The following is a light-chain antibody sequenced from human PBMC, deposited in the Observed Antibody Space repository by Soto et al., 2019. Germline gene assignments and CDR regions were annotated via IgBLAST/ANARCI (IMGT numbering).Light chain of an antibody. CDR1: SSDVGGYNF. Sequence: QSALTQPASVSGSPGQSITISCTGTSSDVGGYNFVSWYQQHPGKAPKLLIYDVSNRPSGLSNRFSGSKSGNTASLTISGLQAEDEADYYCSSYTTSTTVVFGGWTKLTVL. CDR2: DVS. CDR3: SSYTTSTTVV. V-gene: IGLV2-14*01. J-gene: IGLJ2*01.